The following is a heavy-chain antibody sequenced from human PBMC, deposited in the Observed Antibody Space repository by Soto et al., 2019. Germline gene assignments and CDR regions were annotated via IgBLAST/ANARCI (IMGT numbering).Heavy chain of an antibody. Sequence: VQLVESGGGVVQTGRSLRLSCAASGFTFSDYAMHWVRQAPGKGLAWVAVVSHDGRNTHYADSVKGRFTISRDSSKNTVSLEIASLRAEDTAVYYCAKGGRQWLVTSDFNYWGQGALVTVSS. V-gene: IGHV3-30*18. CDR1: GFTFSDYA. CDR3: AKGGRQWLVTSDFNY. CDR2: VSHDGRNT. D-gene: IGHD6-19*01. J-gene: IGHJ4*02.